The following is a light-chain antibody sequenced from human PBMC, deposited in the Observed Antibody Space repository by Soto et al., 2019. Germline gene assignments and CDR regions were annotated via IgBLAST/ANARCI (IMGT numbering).Light chain of an antibody. CDR2: GAS. V-gene: IGKV3-20*01. Sequence: ENLLTQSPGTLSLSPGEGATLSCRASRGVSANYLAWYQQKPGQAPTLLIYGASIRAAGIPDRVSGSGYGTDFTLTIRRLEPDDFAVYYCQKYGSSPRTFGQGTKVESK. CDR3: QKYGSSPRT. CDR1: RGVSANY. J-gene: IGKJ1*01.